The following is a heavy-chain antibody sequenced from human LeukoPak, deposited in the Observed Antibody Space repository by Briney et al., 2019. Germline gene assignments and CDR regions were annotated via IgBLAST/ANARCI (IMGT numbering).Heavy chain of an antibody. J-gene: IGHJ4*02. D-gene: IGHD2-15*01. Sequence: GSLRLSCAASGFTFSNYAMSWVRQAPGKGLEWVGFIRSKAYGGTTEYAASVKGRFTISRDDSKSIAYLQMNSLKTEDTAVYYCTSGYCSGGSCYLVYDYWGQGTLVTVSS. CDR1: GFTFSNYA. CDR3: TSGYCSGGSCYLVYDY. CDR2: IRSKAYGGTT. V-gene: IGHV3-49*04.